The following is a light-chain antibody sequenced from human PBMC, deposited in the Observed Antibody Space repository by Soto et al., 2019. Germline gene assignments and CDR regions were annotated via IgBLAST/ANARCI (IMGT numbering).Light chain of an antibody. J-gene: IGKJ1*01. V-gene: IGKV1-12*01. CDR3: QQSYSTPPWT. Sequence: DIQMTQSPSSVSASVVDRVSITCRASQGITNRLAWYQQKPGKAPNLLISAASSLQNGVPSRFRGSGSGTDFTLTISGLQPEDFATYYCQQSYSTPPWTFGQGTKVDIK. CDR2: AAS. CDR1: QGITNR.